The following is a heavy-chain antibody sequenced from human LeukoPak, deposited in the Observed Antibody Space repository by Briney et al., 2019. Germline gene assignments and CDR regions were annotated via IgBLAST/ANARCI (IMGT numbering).Heavy chain of an antibody. CDR3: ARAYGKQQLVGVY. J-gene: IGHJ4*02. CDR2: IWYDGGIT. V-gene: IGHV3-33*01. Sequence: GRSLRLSCAASGFTFSSYGMHWVRQAPGKGLEWVAVIWYDGGITYYADSVKGRFTISRDNSKNTLSLQINSLRAEDTAVYYCARAYGKQQLVGVYWGQGTLVTVSS. CDR1: GFTFSSYG. D-gene: IGHD6-13*01.